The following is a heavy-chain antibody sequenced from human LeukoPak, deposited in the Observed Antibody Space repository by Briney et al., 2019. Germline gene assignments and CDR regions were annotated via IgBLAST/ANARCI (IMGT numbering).Heavy chain of an antibody. CDR3: ARLRWPLTFDY. CDR2: IYYSGST. V-gene: IGHV4-39*01. CDR1: GGSISSSSYY. J-gene: IGHJ4*02. Sequence: PSEPLSLTCTVSGGSISSSSYYWGWIRQPPGKGLEWIGSIYYSGSTYYNPSLKSRVTISVDTSKNQFSLKLSSVTAADTAVYYCARLRWPLTFDYWGQGTLVTVSS. D-gene: IGHD2-15*01.